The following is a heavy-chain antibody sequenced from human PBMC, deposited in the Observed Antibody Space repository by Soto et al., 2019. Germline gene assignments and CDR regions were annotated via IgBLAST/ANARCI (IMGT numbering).Heavy chain of an antibody. J-gene: IGHJ4*02. CDR2: ISGSGDSA. Sequence: GGSLRLSCAAFGLTVSSYYMNWVRQGPGTRLEWVADISGSGDSARYADSVRGRFTISRDNSRDTLYLQMNSLRVDDTAVYYCGKERRGSGWSVCNFWGQGALVTVSS. D-gene: IGHD6-19*01. CDR3: GKERRGSGWSVCNF. V-gene: IGHV3-23*01. CDR1: GLTVSSYY.